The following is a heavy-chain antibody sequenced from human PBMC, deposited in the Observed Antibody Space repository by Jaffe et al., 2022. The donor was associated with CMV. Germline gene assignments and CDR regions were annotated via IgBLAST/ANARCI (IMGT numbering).Heavy chain of an antibody. CDR2: IYYSGST. CDR1: GGSISSYY. V-gene: IGHV4-59*01. J-gene: IGHJ3*02. D-gene: IGHD2-21*01. Sequence: QVQLQESGPGLVKPSETLSLTCTVSGGSISSYYWSWIRQPPGKGLEWIGYIYYSGSTNYNPSLKSRVTISVDTSKNQFSLKLSSVTAADTAVYYCARWGEIEDAFDIWGQGTMVTVSS. CDR3: ARWGEIEDAFDI.